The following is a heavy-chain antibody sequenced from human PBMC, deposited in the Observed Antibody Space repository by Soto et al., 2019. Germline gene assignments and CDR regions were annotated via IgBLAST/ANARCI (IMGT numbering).Heavy chain of an antibody. D-gene: IGHD3-3*01. CDR1: GFTFSSYA. Sequence: EVQLLESGGGLVQPGGSLRLSCAASGFTFSSYAMSWVRQAPGKGLEWVSAISGSGGSTYYADSVKGRFTISRDNSKNTLYLQMNSLRAEDTAVYYCAAYYDFWSGPKALAEGYWGQGTLVTVSS. J-gene: IGHJ4*02. V-gene: IGHV3-23*01. CDR3: AAYYDFWSGPKALAEGY. CDR2: ISGSGGST.